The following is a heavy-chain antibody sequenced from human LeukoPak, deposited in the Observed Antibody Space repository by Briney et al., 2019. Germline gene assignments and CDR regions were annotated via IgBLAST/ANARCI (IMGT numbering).Heavy chain of an antibody. CDR3: ARVLGYCSGGSCGGAYYYYYGMDV. Sequence: SETLSLTCTVSGGSISSSSYYWVWIRQPPGKGLEWIGSLYYSGSTYYNPSLKSRVTISVDTSKNQFSLKLSSVTAADTAVYYCARVLGYCSGGSCGGAYYYYYGMDVWGQGTTVTVSS. CDR2: LYYSGST. J-gene: IGHJ6*02. D-gene: IGHD2-15*01. V-gene: IGHV4-39*07. CDR1: GGSISSSSYY.